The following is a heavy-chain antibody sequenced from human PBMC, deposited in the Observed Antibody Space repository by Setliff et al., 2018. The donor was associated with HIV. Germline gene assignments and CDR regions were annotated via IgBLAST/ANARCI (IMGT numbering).Heavy chain of an antibody. CDR1: GYTFTSYY. D-gene: IGHD3-3*01. CDR2: INPSGDST. Sequence: RASVKVSCKASGYTFTSYYMHWVRQAPGQGLEWMGIINPSGDSTSYAQKFQGRVTMTRDTSTNTVYMELSSLRSEDTAVYYCARLGVFWSGYYYFDYWGQGTLVTVSS. J-gene: IGHJ4*02. CDR3: ARLGVFWSGYYYFDY. V-gene: IGHV1-46*01.